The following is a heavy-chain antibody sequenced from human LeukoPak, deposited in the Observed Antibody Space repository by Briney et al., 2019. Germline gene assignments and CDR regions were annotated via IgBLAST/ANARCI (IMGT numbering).Heavy chain of an antibody. CDR1: GYTFTGYY. D-gene: IGHD2-21*02. V-gene: IGHV1-2*02. CDR3: ARLCGGDCYSGYFDY. Sequence: ASVKASCKASGYTFTGYYMHWVRQAPGQGLEWMGWINPNSGGTNYAQKFQGRVTMTRDTSISTAYMELSRLRSDDTAVYYCARLCGGDCYSGYFDYWGQGTLVTVSS. CDR2: INPNSGGT. J-gene: IGHJ4*02.